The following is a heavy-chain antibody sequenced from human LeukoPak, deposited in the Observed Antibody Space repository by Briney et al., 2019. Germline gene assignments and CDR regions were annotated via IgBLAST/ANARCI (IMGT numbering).Heavy chain of an antibody. J-gene: IGHJ3*02. CDR3: ASDQGYSYGYVGAFDI. CDR2: IYHSGST. Sequence: SETLSLTCAVYGGSFSGYYWSWIRQPPGKGLEWIGYIYHSGSTYYNPSLKSRVTISVDRSKNQFSLKLSSVTAADTAVYYCASDQGYSYGYVGAFDIWGQGTMVTASS. CDR1: GGSFSGYY. V-gene: IGHV4-30-2*01. D-gene: IGHD5-18*01.